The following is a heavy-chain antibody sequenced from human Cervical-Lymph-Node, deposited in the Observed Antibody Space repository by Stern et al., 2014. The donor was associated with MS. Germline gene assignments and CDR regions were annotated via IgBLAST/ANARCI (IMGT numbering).Heavy chain of an antibody. CDR3: ARDPGGYFCGMDV. V-gene: IGHV1-18*01. J-gene: IGHJ6*02. CDR1: GYTFSSYG. D-gene: IGHD3-10*01. CDR2: ISGHNGNT. Sequence: VQLVESGAEVQKPGASVKVSCKTSGYTFSSYGITWVRQAPGPGPEWLGWISGHNGNTNFAERFQGRLTMTTDTSTRTAYMELRSLRYDDTAVYFCARDPGGYFCGMDVWGQGTTVTVSS.